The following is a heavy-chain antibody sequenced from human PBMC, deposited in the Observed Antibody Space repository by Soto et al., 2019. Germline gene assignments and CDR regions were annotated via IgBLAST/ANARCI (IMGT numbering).Heavy chain of an antibody. CDR1: GFTFTGHY. Sequence: ASVKVSCKASGFTFTGHYIHWVRQAPGQGLEWMGWINPNSGGTSYAQKFQGRVTMTRDTSITTAYMELSRLSSDDTAVYYCARSGSPGSGGSCYQYYYYYYGMDVWGQGTTVSV. J-gene: IGHJ6*02. CDR3: ARSGSPGSGGSCYQYYYYYYGMDV. CDR2: INPNSGGT. D-gene: IGHD2-15*01. V-gene: IGHV1-2*02.